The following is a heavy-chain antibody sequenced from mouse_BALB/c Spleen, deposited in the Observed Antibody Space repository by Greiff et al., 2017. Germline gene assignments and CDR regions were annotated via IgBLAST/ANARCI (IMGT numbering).Heavy chain of an antibody. V-gene: IGHV1-80*01. CDR3: ARGGSRGYDDDY. CDR2: IYPGNGDT. Sequence: QVQLKESGAELVRPGSSVKISCKASGYAFSSYCMNWVKQRPGQGLEWIGQIYPGNGDTNYNGKFKGKATLTADKSSNTAYMQLSSLTSEDSAVYFCARGGSRGYDDDYWGQGTTLTVSS. CDR1: GYAFSSYC. D-gene: IGHD2-2*01. J-gene: IGHJ2*01.